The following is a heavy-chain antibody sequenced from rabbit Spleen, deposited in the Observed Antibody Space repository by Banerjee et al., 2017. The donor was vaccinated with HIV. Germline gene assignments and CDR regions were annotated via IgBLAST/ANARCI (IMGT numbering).Heavy chain of an antibody. D-gene: IGHD1-1*01. CDR1: GFSLSNNYV. V-gene: IGHV1S45*01. CDR3: ARERSGSLNL. J-gene: IGHJ4*01. Sequence: QEQLVESGGDLVQPEGSLTLTCTASGFSLSNNYVMCWVRQAPGKGLEWIECINTGGYSAYYANWAKGRFTISKTSTTVDLKMTSLTAADTATYFCARERSGSLNLWGPGTLVTVS. CDR2: INTGGYSA.